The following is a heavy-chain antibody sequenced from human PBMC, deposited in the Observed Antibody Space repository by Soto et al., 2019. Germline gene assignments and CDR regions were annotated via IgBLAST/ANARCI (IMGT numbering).Heavy chain of an antibody. CDR2: MNPNSGNT. D-gene: IGHD3-10*01. V-gene: IGHV1-8*01. CDR1: GYTFTSYD. J-gene: IGHJ3*02. CDR3: ARFLGGSEFDGSGSYYKAHDAFDI. Sequence: ASVKVSCKASGYTFTSYDINWVRQATGQGLEWMGWMNPNSGNTGYAQKFQGRVTMTRNTSISTAYMELSSLRSEDTAVYYCARFLGGSEFDGSGSYYKAHDAFDIWGQGTMVTVSS.